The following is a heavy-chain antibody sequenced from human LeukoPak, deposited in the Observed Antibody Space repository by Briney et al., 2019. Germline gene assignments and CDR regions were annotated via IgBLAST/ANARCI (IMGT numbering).Heavy chain of an antibody. V-gene: IGHV4-34*01. D-gene: IGHD3-16*02. CDR2: INHSGST. CDR1: GGSFSGYY. Sequence: PSESLSLTCAVYGGSFSGYYWSWIRLPPGKGLEWIGEINHSGSTNYNPSLKSRVTISVDTSKNQFSLKLSAVTAADTAVYYCARFMITFGGVIPYHAFDIWGQGTMVTVSS. CDR3: ARFMITFGGVIPYHAFDI. J-gene: IGHJ3*02.